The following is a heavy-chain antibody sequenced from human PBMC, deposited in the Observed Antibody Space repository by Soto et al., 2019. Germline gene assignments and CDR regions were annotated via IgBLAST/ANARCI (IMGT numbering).Heavy chain of an antibody. D-gene: IGHD5-12*01. CDR1: GYTFTSYY. Sequence: QVQLVQSGAEVKKPGASVKVSCKASGYTFTSYYMHWVRQAPGQGLEWMGIINSSGGSTTYAQKLRSRVTRTRDTDTSPVYMELSSLSSEDPVVYCWATADVSYEEPLDSWGPGTLVTVSS. J-gene: IGHJ4*02. CDR3: ATADVSYEEPLDS. CDR2: INSSGGST. V-gene: IGHV1-46*04.